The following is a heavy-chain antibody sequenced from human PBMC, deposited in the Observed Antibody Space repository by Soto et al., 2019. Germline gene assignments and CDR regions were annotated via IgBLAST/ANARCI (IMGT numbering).Heavy chain of an antibody. CDR3: VRGDKGGFDL. D-gene: IGHD2-21*02. V-gene: IGHV3-74*01. CDR2: IHSDGSTT. J-gene: IGHJ3*01. CDR1: GFTFNYYW. Sequence: EVQLVESEGGLVQRGGSLRLSCAASGFTFNYYWMHWVRQAPGQGLVWVSHIHSDGSTTTYADSVKGRFTISRDNAKNTLYLRMNSLRADDTAVYYCVRGDKGGFDLWGQGTTVTVSS.